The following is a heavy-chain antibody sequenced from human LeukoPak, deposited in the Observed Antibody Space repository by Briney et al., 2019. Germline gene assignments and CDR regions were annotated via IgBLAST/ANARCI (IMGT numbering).Heavy chain of an antibody. D-gene: IGHD3-10*01. CDR3: ASSGADYYGSGSYYRYYYYGMDV. CDR2: IIPIFGTA. Sequence: GASVKVSCKASGGTFSSYAISWVRQAPGQGLEWMGGIIPIFGTANYAQKFQGRVTTTADESTSTAYMELSSLRSEDTAVYYCASSGADYYGSGSYYRYYYYGMDVWGQGTTVTVSS. CDR1: GGTFSSYA. V-gene: IGHV1-69*13. J-gene: IGHJ6*02.